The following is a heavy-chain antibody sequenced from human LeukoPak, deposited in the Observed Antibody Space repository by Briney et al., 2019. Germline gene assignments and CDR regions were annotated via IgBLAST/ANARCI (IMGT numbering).Heavy chain of an antibody. J-gene: IGHJ3*02. CDR1: GGSISSDH. CDR2: IYYSGST. CDR3: ARKNDFDI. D-gene: IGHD2/OR15-2a*01. Sequence: PSETLSLTCSVSGGSISSDHWNWIRQPPGKGLEWIGCIYYSGSTYYNPSLKSRVTISVDMSKSQFSLRLTSVTAADTAVYYCARKNDFDIWGQGTLVTVSS. V-gene: IGHV4-59*01.